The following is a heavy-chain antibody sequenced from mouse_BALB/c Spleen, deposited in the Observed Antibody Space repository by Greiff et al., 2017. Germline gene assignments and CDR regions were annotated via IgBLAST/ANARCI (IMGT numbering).Heavy chain of an antibody. CDR1: GFSLTSYG. Sequence: VKLEESGPGLVAPSQSLSITCTVSGFSLTSYGVHWVRQPPGKGLEWLGVIWAGGSTNYNSALMSRLSISKDNSKSQVFLKMNSLQTDDTAMYYCARDRGLAYWGQGTLVTVSA. J-gene: IGHJ3*01. CDR2: IWAGGST. V-gene: IGHV2-9*02. CDR3: ARDRGLAY. D-gene: IGHD3-3*01.